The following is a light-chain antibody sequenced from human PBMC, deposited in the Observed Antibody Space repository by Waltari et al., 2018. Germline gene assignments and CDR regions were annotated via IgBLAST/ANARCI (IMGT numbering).Light chain of an antibody. Sequence: QSALTQPASVSGSPGQSITISCTGTSSDVGGYNYVSWYQQHPGKAPKLMIYDVSNRPAGVSKRFSGSKSGHTASRTISGLQAEDEADYYCSSYTSTDVVFGGGTKLTVL. J-gene: IGLJ2*01. CDR2: DVS. CDR3: SSYTSTDVV. V-gene: IGLV2-14*01. CDR1: SSDVGGYNY.